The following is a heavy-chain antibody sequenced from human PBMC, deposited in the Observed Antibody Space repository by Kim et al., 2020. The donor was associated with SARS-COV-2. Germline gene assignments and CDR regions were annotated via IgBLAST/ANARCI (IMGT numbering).Heavy chain of an antibody. CDR2: SGVST. V-gene: IGHV3-53*01. J-gene: IGHJ4*02. Sequence: SGVSTQSADSVRGRFTMSRDNSKNTLYLQMSSLRVEDTAMYYCVRDALLIYWGQGALVTVSS. D-gene: IGHD1-26*01. CDR3: VRDALLIY.